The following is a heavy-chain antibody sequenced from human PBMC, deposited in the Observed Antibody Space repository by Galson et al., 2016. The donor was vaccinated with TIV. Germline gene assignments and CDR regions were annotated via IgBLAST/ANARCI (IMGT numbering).Heavy chain of an antibody. CDR1: GGTLSNYA. CDR2: FLPISRSV. Sequence: SVKVSCKASGGTLSNYAFNWVRQAPGQGLEWMGGFLPISRSVNYAQAFEGRVTFTTDESMTTTYMELSSLRSDDTAVYYCARDVPCGGACYFFDSWGQGPLVTVSA. J-gene: IGHJ4*02. D-gene: IGHD2-21*02. CDR3: ARDVPCGGACYFFDS. V-gene: IGHV1-69*05.